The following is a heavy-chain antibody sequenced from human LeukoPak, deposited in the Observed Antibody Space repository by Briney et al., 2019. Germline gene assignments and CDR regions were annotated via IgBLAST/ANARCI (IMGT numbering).Heavy chain of an antibody. V-gene: IGHV1-2*02. CDR2: INPNSGGT. Sequence: ASVKVSCTASGYTFTDYYMHWVRQAPGQRLEWMGWINPNSGGTNYAQKFQGRVTMTRDTSISTAYMELSSLRSEDTAVYYCARGRRSSGWLVYWGQGTLVTVSS. D-gene: IGHD6-19*01. J-gene: IGHJ4*02. CDR1: GYTFTDYY. CDR3: ARGRRSSGWLVY.